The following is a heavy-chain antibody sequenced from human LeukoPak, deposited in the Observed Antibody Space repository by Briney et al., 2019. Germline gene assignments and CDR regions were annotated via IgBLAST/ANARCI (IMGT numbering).Heavy chain of an antibody. CDR3: ARDPGGGRGFGF. V-gene: IGHV1-18*01. CDR2: ISPYNGDT. CDR1: GYTFDSYD. D-gene: IGHD1-26*01. Sequence: ASVKVSCKASGYTFDSYDVTWVRQAPGQGLEWMGGISPYNGDTNYAQDLQGRVTMTSDSSTSTAYMELRSLTFDDTAVYYCARDPGGGRGFGFWGQGTLVTVSS. J-gene: IGHJ4*02.